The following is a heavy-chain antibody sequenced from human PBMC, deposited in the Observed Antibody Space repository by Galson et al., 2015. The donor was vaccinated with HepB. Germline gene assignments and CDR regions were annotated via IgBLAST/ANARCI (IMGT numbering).Heavy chain of an antibody. CDR1: GFTFGDYA. V-gene: IGHV3-49*03. J-gene: IGHJ6*03. Sequence: SLRLPCAASGFTFGDYALSWFRQAPGKGLEWVGFIRSKAYGGTTEYAASVKGRFTISRDDSKSIAYLQMNSLKTEDTAVYYCSGYSSYYYYYMDVWGKGTTVTVSS. CDR3: SGYSSYYYYYMDV. D-gene: IGHD6-13*01. CDR2: IRSKAYGGTT.